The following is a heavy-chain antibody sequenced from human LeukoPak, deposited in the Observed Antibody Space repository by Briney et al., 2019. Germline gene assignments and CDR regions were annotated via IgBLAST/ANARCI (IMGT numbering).Heavy chain of an antibody. D-gene: IGHD5-18*01. CDR3: AKDHTAMATYYFDY. CDR1: AFTFDDYA. J-gene: IGHJ4*02. CDR2: ISWNSGSI. Sequence: GGSLRLSCAASAFTFDDYAMHWVRRAPGKGLEWVSGISWNSGSIGYADSVKGRFTISRDNAKNSLYLQMNSLRAEDMALYYCAKDHTAMATYYFDYWGQGTLVTVSS. V-gene: IGHV3-9*03.